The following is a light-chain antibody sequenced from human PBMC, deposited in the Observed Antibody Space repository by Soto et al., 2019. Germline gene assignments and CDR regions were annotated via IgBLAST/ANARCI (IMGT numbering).Light chain of an antibody. CDR2: GAS. CDR1: QSVSSRY. CDR3: EQYVSATRT. Sequence: EIVLTQSPGTLSLSPGERATLSCRASQSVSSRYLAWYQQKPGQAPRLLIYGASSRATGLPDRFSGSGSGTYFTRTISTLEPEELAVEYCEQYVSATRTFGQGTRVEIK. V-gene: IGKV3-20*01. J-gene: IGKJ1*01.